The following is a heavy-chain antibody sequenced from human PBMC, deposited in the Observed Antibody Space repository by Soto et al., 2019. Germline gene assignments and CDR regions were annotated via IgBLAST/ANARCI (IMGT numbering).Heavy chain of an antibody. J-gene: IGHJ6*02. CDR1: GGSISSSSYY. Sequence: SETLSLTCTVSGGSISSSSYYWGWIRQPPGKGLEWIGSIYYSGSTYYNPSLKSRVTISVDTSKNQFSLKLSSVTAADTAVYYCARRGGDVVVPAARPNYYYYGMDVWGQGTTVTVSS. D-gene: IGHD2-2*01. V-gene: IGHV4-39*01. CDR3: ARRGGDVVVPAARPNYYYYGMDV. CDR2: IYYSGST.